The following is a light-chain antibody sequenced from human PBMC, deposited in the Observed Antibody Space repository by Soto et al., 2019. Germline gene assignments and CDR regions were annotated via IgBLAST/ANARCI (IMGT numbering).Light chain of an antibody. CDR1: QAINIY. CDR3: QKYYSAPRT. V-gene: IGKV1-27*01. J-gene: IGKJ1*01. Sequence: DSQMTQSPSSLSASVGDRVTITCRASQAINIYLAWYQQKPGKVPKLLIYGASTLRSGVPSRFSGSGSGTDFTLTISSLQPEDVATYYCQKYYSAPRTFGQGTRVEIK. CDR2: GAS.